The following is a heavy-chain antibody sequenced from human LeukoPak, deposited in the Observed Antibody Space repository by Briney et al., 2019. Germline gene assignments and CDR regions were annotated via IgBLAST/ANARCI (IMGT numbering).Heavy chain of an antibody. V-gene: IGHV4-34*01. J-gene: IGHJ5*02. CDR1: GGSFSGYY. CDR3: ARTSGYSSGWYSP. Sequence: SETLSLTCAVYGGSFSGYYWSWIRQPPGKGLEWIGEINHSGSTNYNPSLKSRVTISVDTSKNQFSLKLSSVTAADTAVYYCARTSGYSSGWYSPWGQEPWSPSPQ. CDR2: INHSGST. D-gene: IGHD6-19*01.